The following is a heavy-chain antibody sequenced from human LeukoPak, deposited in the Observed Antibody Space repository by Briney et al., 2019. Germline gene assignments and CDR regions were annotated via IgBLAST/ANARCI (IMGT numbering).Heavy chain of an antibody. CDR2: IYYSGST. CDR1: GGSISSYY. Sequence: SSETLSLTCTASGGSISSYYWSWIRQPPGKGLEWIGYIYYSGSTNYNPSLKSRVTISVDTSKNQFSLKLSSVTAADTAVYYCARPATQGGAFDIWGQGTMVTVSS. D-gene: IGHD1-26*01. V-gene: IGHV4-59*08. CDR3: ARPATQGGAFDI. J-gene: IGHJ3*02.